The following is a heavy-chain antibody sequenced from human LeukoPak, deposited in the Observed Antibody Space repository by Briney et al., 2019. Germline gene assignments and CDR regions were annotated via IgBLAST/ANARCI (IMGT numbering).Heavy chain of an antibody. CDR2: IYSGGTT. CDR3: VVGGSPGY. Sequence: GGSLRLSCAASGLAVSRNYMTWVRQAPGKGLEWVSVIYSGGTTDCADSVKGRFTISRDNTKNTWSLEMNSLRAEGTAVYYCVVGGSPGYWGQGTLVTVSS. J-gene: IGHJ4*02. V-gene: IGHV3-53*01. D-gene: IGHD2-15*01. CDR1: GLAVSRNY.